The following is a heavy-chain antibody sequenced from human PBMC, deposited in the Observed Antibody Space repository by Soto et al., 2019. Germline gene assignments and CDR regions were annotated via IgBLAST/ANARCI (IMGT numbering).Heavy chain of an antibody. CDR3: ARRAEVVAATTRPDYYYMDV. J-gene: IGHJ6*03. CDR1: GGSISSSSYY. Sequence: SETLSLTCTVSGGSISSSSYYWGWIRQPPGKGLEWIGSIYYSGSTYYNPSLKSRVTISVDTSKNQFSLKLSSVTAADTAVYYCARRAEVVAATTRPDYYYMDVWGKGTTVT. CDR2: IYYSGST. V-gene: IGHV4-39*01. D-gene: IGHD2-15*01.